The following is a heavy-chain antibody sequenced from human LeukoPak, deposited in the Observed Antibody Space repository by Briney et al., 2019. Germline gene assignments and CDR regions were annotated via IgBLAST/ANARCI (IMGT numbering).Heavy chain of an antibody. V-gene: IGHV4-34*01. Sequence: SETLSLTCAVYGGSFSGYYWSWIRQPPGKGLEWIGEINHSGSTNYNPSLKSRVTISVDTSKNQFSLKLSSVTAADTAVYYCATLESVYCSGGSCYERIDYWGQGTLVAVSS. D-gene: IGHD2-15*01. CDR3: ATLESVYCSGGSCYERIDY. J-gene: IGHJ4*02. CDR2: INHSGST. CDR1: GGSFSGYY.